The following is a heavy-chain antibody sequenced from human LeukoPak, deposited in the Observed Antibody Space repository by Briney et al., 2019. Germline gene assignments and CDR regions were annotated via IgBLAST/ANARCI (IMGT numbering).Heavy chain of an antibody. V-gene: IGHV4-4*02. D-gene: IGHD5-18*01. CDR2: IYHSGST. Sequence: SGTLSLTCAVSGGSISSSNWWSWVRQPPGKGLEWIGEIYHSGSTNYNPSLKSRVTISVDKSKNQFSLKLSSVTAADTAVYYCARGLRVRYSYGYPRGFDYWGQGTLVTVPS. CDR1: GGSISSSNW. CDR3: ARGLRVRYSYGYPRGFDY. J-gene: IGHJ4*02.